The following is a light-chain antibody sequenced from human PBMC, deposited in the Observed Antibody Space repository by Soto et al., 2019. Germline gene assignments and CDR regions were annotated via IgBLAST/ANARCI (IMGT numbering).Light chain of an antibody. CDR3: QQYNSYSSWT. J-gene: IGKJ1*01. CDR1: QSISSW. Sequence: DLQMTQSPSTLSASVGDRVTLTCRASQSISSWLAWYQQKPGKAPKLLIYKASSLESGVPSRFSGSGSGTEFTLTISSLQPDDFATYYCQQYNSYSSWTFGQGTKVEIK. V-gene: IGKV1-5*03. CDR2: KAS.